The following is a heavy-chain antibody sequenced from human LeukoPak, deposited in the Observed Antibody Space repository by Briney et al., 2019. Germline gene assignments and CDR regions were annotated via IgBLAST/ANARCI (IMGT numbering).Heavy chain of an antibody. Sequence: PSETLSLTCTVSGGSISSYYWSWIRQPPGKGLEWIGYIYYSGSTNYNPSLKSRVTISVDTSKNQFSLKLSSVTAADTAVYYCARTPYYYDSSGYYSAFDYWGQGTLVTVSS. V-gene: IGHV4-59*08. CDR3: ARTPYYYDSSGYYSAFDY. CDR2: IYYSGST. D-gene: IGHD3-22*01. J-gene: IGHJ4*02. CDR1: GGSISSYY.